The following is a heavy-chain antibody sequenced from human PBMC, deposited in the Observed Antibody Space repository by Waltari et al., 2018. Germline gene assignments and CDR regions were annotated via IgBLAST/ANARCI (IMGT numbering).Heavy chain of an antibody. D-gene: IGHD4-17*01. Sequence: QVQLVESGGGLVKPGGSLRLSCAASGFTFSDYYMSWIRQAPGKGLEWVSYISSSSSYTNYADSVKGRFTISRDNAKNSLYLQMTSLRAEDTAVYYCALGRTTTYFDYWGQGTLVTVSS. CDR1: GFTFSDYY. CDR3: ALGRTTTYFDY. V-gene: IGHV3-11*06. CDR2: ISSSSSYT. J-gene: IGHJ4*02.